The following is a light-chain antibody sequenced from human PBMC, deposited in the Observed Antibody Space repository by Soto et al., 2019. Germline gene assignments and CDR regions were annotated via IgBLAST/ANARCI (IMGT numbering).Light chain of an antibody. Sequence: QSALTQPASVSGSPGQSITISCTGTSSDIGGYNYVSWYQQHPGKAPKLMIYEVSNRPSGVSNRFSGSKSGNMASLTISGLQAEDEADYYCTSYTSSSTNYVFGTGTKLTVL. CDR2: EVS. V-gene: IGLV2-14*01. CDR3: TSYTSSSTNYV. J-gene: IGLJ1*01. CDR1: SSDIGGYNY.